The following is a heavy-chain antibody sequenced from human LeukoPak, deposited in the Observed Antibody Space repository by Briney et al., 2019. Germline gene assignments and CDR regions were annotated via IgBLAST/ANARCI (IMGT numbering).Heavy chain of an antibody. V-gene: IGHV3-30*04. Sequence: PGGSLRLSCAASGLTFSSYAMHWVRQAPGKGLEWVAVISYDGSNKYYADSVKGRFTISRDNSENTLYLQMNSLRAEDTAVYYCARWIEGMALDIWGQGTMVTVSS. CDR3: ARWIEGMALDI. J-gene: IGHJ3*02. CDR2: ISYDGSNK. D-gene: IGHD2-2*03. CDR1: GLTFSSYA.